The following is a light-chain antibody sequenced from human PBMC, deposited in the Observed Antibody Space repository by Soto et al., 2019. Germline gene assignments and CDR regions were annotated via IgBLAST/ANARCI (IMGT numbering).Light chain of an antibody. V-gene: IGLV1-47*01. J-gene: IGLJ3*02. CDR3: ATRDDSLSGHWL. CDR2: RND. CDR1: SSNIGSNY. Sequence: QSVLTQPPSASGTPGQRVTISCSGSSSNIGSNYVNWYQHLPGTAPKLLIYRNDQRPSGVPVRFSGSKSGTSASLAISGLRSEDEADYYCATRDDSLSGHWLFGGGTKLTVL.